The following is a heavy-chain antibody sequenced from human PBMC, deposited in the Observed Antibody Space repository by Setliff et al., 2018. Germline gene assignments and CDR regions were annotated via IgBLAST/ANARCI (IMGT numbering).Heavy chain of an antibody. CDR2: INPNSGGT. CDR3: ARSGWLREYYFDY. V-gene: IGHV1-2*04. D-gene: IGHD5-12*01. Sequence: GASVKVSCKASGYTFTGYYMHWVRQAPGQGLEWMVWINPNSGGTNYAQKFQGWVTMTRDTSISTAYMELSRLRSDDTAVYYCARSGWLREYYFDYWGQGTLVTSPQ. J-gene: IGHJ4*02. CDR1: GYTFTGYY.